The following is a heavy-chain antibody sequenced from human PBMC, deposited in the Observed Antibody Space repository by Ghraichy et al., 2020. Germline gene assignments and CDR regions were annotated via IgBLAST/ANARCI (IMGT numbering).Heavy chain of an antibody. CDR1: GFTFSSYW. J-gene: IGHJ4*02. Sequence: GGSLRLSCAASGFTFSSYWMTWVRQAPGKGLEWVANIKQDGSEKHYVDSVKGRFTISRDNAKNSLYLQMNSLRADDTAVYYCTGDPDSGDDYWGQGILVTVSS. D-gene: IGHD3-10*01. CDR2: IKQDGSEK. CDR3: TGDPDSGDDY. V-gene: IGHV3-7*01.